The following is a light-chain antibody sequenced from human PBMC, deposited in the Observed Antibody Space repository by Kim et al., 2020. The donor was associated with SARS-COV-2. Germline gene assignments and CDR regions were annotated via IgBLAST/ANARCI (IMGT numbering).Light chain of an antibody. J-gene: IGLJ2*01. V-gene: IGLV2-8*01. CDR2: EVS. CDR1: SSDVGGHNY. CDR3: SSYAGSNIVV. Sequence: GQSFPFSCTGTSSDVGGHNYVSWYQQHPGKAPKLLIYEVSERPSGVPDRFSGSKSGNTASLTVSGLQSEDEADYYCSSYAGSNIVVFGGGTQLTVL.